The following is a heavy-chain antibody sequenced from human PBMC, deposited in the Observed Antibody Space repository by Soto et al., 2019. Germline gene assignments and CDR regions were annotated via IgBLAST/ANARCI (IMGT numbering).Heavy chain of an antibody. J-gene: IGHJ4*02. CDR1: GYTFTSYG. V-gene: IGHV1-18*01. CDR3: ARGRYGHY. Sequence: QVHLVQSVAEVKKPGASVKVSCKASGYTFTSYGITWVRQAPGQGLEWMGWISAHNGNTDYAQKLQGRVIVTRDTSTSTAYMELRSLISDDTAVYYCARGRYGHYWGQGALVTVSS. CDR2: ISAHNGNT. D-gene: IGHD1-1*01.